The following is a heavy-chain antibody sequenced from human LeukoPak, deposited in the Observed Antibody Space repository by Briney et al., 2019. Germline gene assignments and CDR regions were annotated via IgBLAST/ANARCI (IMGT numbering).Heavy chain of an antibody. D-gene: IGHD3-3*01. V-gene: IGHV4-34*01. CDR1: GGSLSGYY. J-gene: IGHJ4*02. CDR3: ARGRAISY. Sequence: SETLSLTCAVYGGSLSGYYWSWIRQPPGKGLEWIGEINHRGSTNYNPSLKNRVTISVDTSKNQFSLKLSSVTAADTAVYYCARGRAISYWGQGTLVTVPS. CDR2: INHRGST.